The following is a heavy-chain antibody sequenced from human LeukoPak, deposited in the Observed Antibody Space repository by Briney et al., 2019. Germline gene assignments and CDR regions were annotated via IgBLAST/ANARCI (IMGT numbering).Heavy chain of an antibody. CDR1: GFTFSSYT. CDR3: ASTKYYYGSGKLYYFDY. V-gene: IGHV3-23*01. J-gene: IGHJ4*02. D-gene: IGHD3-10*01. CDR2: ISGSGGST. Sequence: PGGSLRLSCAASGFTFSSYTMIWVRQAPGKGLEWVSAISGSGGSTYYADSVKGRFTISRDNSKNTLYLQMNSLRAEDTAVYYCASTKYYYGSGKLYYFDYWGQGTLVTVSS.